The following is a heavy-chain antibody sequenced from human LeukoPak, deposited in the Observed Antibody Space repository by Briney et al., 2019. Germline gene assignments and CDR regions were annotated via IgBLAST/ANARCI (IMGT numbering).Heavy chain of an antibody. CDR2: INQGRTKE. J-gene: IGHJ4*02. CDR3: ANYPSNNNGYGDY. D-gene: IGHD3-22*01. CDR1: GFTFSSYW. Sequence: AGSLRLSCVVSGFTFSSYWMTWVRQAPGKGLEWVANINQGRTKENYVDSVKGRFTISRDDAKNSLYLQMNSLRAEDTAVYYCANYPSNNNGYGDYWGQGTLVTVST. V-gene: IGHV3-7*02.